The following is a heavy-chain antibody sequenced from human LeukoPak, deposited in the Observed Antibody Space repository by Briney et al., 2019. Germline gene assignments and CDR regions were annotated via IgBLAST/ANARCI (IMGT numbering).Heavy chain of an antibody. Sequence: GASVKVSCKASGYTFTNYGIFWVRQAPGQGLEWMGWIGAYSGNTNYAQKLQGRVTMTTETSTSTAYMELESLRSDDTAVYYCAISQGSYYDTSGYLGGDYWGQGTLVTVSS. CDR1: GYTFTNYG. CDR3: AISQGSYYDTSGYLGGDY. J-gene: IGHJ4*02. V-gene: IGHV1-18*01. CDR2: IGAYSGNT. D-gene: IGHD3-22*01.